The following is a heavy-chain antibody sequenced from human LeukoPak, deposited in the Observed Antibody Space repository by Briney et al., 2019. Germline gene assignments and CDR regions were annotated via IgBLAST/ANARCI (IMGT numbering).Heavy chain of an antibody. CDR3: AAGTAADY. CDR1: GIPFSDFY. D-gene: IGHD6-13*01. V-gene: IGHV3-11*03. Sequence: GGSLRLSCVVSGIPFSDFYMNWLPRAPGKGLEWISYISSSSSYTDYAESVKGRFTISRDNAKSALYLEMNDLRVEDTAVYYCAAGTAADYWGQGTLVIVSS. J-gene: IGHJ4*02. CDR2: ISSSSSYT.